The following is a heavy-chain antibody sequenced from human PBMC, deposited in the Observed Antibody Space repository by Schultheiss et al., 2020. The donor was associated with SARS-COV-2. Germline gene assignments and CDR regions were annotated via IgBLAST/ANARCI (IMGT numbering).Heavy chain of an antibody. CDR2: INHSGST. Sequence: SETLSLTCTVSGGSISSYYWSWIRQPPGKGLEWIGEINHSGSTNYNPSLKSRVTISVDTSKNQFSLKLSSVTAADTAVYYCARGRMTTVTRGLNWFDPWGQGTLVTVSS. CDR1: GGSISSYY. CDR3: ARGRMTTVTRGLNWFDP. V-gene: IGHV4-34*01. D-gene: IGHD4-11*01. J-gene: IGHJ5*02.